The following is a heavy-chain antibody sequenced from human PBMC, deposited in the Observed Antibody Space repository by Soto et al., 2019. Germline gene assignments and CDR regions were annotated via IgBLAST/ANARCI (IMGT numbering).Heavy chain of an antibody. Sequence: GGSLRLSCAASGFTFSGSAMHWVRQASGKGLEWVGRIRSKANSYATAYAASVKGRFTISRDDSKNTAYLQMNSLKTEDTAVYYCTRGYGDYGPVTYWGQGTLVTVSS. CDR3: TRGYGDYGPVTY. CDR1: GFTFSGSA. D-gene: IGHD4-17*01. CDR2: IRSKANSYAT. J-gene: IGHJ4*02. V-gene: IGHV3-73*01.